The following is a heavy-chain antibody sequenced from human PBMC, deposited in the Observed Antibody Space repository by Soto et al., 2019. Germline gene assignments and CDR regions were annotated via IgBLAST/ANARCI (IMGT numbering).Heavy chain of an antibody. Sequence: SETLSLTCTVSGGSISSYYWSWIRQPPGKGLEWIGYIYYSGSTNYNPSLKSRVTISVDTSKNQFSLKLSSVTAADTAVYYCARATSIAVAGTSSLYYYGMDVWGQGTTVTVSS. CDR2: IYYSGST. D-gene: IGHD6-19*01. J-gene: IGHJ6*02. CDR1: GGSISSYY. CDR3: ARATSIAVAGTSSLYYYGMDV. V-gene: IGHV4-59*01.